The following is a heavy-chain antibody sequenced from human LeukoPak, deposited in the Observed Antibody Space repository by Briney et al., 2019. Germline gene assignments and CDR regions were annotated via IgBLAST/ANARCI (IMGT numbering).Heavy chain of an antibody. CDR2: INHSGST. D-gene: IGHD3-16*02. CDR3: ARGLPAFGGVIAFFDY. Sequence: PSETLSLTCAVYGGSFSGYYWSWIRQPPGKGLEWIGEINHSGSTNYDPSLKSRVTISVDTSKNQFSLKLRSVTAADTAVYYCARGLPAFGGVIAFFDYWGQGTLVTVSS. CDR1: GGSFSGYY. J-gene: IGHJ4*02. V-gene: IGHV4-34*01.